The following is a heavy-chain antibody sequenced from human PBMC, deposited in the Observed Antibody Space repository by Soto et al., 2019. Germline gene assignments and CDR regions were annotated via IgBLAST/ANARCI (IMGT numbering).Heavy chain of an antibody. CDR2: LYHIGST. J-gene: IGHJ6*02. D-gene: IGHD2-2*01. CDR1: GYSISSGNY. CDR3: RSSTSCYDESCVDV. V-gene: IGHV4-38-2*01. Sequence: SETLSLTCAVSGYSISSGNYWAWIRQPPWRGLEWIGSLYHIGSTHYNTSLKSRVTISVDTSKNHFSLELSSVTAADTAIYYCRSSTSCYDESCVDVWGQGTMVTVSS.